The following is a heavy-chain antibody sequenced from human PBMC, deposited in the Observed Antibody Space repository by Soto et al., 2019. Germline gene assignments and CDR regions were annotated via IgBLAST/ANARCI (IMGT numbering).Heavy chain of an antibody. V-gene: IGHV4-39*01. D-gene: IGHD4-17*01. CDR1: GGSISSSSYY. CDR2: IYYSGST. J-gene: IGHJ6*02. CDR3: PRHKGDSGGYYYYGTDV. Sequence: SETLSLTCPVSGGSISSSSYYWGWIRQPPGKGLEWIGSIYYSGSTYYDPSLKSRVTISVDTSKNQFSLKLSSVTAADTAVYYCPRHKGDSGGYYYYGTDVVGQGTTVTASS.